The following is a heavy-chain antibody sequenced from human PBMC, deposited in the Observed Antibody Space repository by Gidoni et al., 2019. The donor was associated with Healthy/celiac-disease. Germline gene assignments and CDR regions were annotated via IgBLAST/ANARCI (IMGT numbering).Heavy chain of an antibody. CDR3: ARESSSSEIDY. V-gene: IGHV3-30-3*01. CDR1: GFTFSSYA. CDR2: LSYDGSNK. Sequence: QVQLVESGGGVVQPGRALRLSCAASGFTFSSYAMHVVRQAPGKGLEWVAVLSYDGSNKYSADSVKGRFTISRDNSKHTLYLQMNSLRAEDPAVYYCARESSSSEIDYWGQGTLVTVSS. J-gene: IGHJ4*02. D-gene: IGHD6-6*01.